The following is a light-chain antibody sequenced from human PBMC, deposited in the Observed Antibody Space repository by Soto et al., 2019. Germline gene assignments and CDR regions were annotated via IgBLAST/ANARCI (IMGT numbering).Light chain of an antibody. CDR1: SSDVGGYSY. V-gene: IGLV2-11*01. J-gene: IGLJ1*01. CDR3: CSYTGSYSYV. CDR2: DVT. Sequence: QSVLTQPHSVSGSPGQSVTISCTGTSSDVGGYSYVSWYQQHPGKAPELIIYDVTERPSGVPDRFSGSKSGNTASLTISGLQAEDEADYYCCSYTGSYSYVFEIGTKATVL.